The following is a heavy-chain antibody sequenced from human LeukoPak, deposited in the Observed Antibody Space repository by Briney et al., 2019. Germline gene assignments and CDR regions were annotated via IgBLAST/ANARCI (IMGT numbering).Heavy chain of an antibody. J-gene: IGHJ4*02. Sequence: PSETLSLTCAVYGGSFSGYYWSWIRQPPGKGLEWIGEINHSGSTNYNPSLKSRVTISVDTSKNQFSLNLSSVTAADTAVYYCARDQTYSGSGIYTYFDYWGQGILVTVSS. CDR2: INHSGST. CDR3: ARDQTYSGSGIYTYFDY. D-gene: IGHD3-10*01. V-gene: IGHV4-34*01. CDR1: GGSFSGYY.